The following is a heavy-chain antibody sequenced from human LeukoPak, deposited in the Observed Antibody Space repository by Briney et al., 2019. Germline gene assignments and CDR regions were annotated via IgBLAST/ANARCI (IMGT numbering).Heavy chain of an antibody. V-gene: IGHV3-11*04. J-gene: IGHJ4*02. CDR2: ISSSCSTI. CDR3: ARDQEAVAGRAFDY. CDR1: GFPFSDYY. D-gene: IGHD6-19*01. Sequence: GSLQLSCAAPGFPFSDYYMSRIRQAPGKGLEWVSYISSSCSTIYYADSVKGRFTISRDNAKNSLYLQMDSLRAEDTAVYYCARDQEAVAGRAFDYWGQGTLVTVSS.